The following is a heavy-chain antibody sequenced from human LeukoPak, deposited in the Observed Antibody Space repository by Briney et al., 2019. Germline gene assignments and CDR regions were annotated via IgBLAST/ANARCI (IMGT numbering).Heavy chain of an antibody. D-gene: IGHD3-10*01. CDR1: GFTFSTYW. J-gene: IGHJ3*02. CDR3: RIWFGNSAGFDM. V-gene: IGHV3-74*01. CDR2: IKSDWSIT. Sequence: GGSLRLSCAASGFTFSTYWMHWVRQVPGMGLVWVSRIKSDWSITTYADSVGGRFTISRDYAKNTVYLQMNSLRAEDTAMYYCRIWFGNSAGFDMWGQGTMVTVSS.